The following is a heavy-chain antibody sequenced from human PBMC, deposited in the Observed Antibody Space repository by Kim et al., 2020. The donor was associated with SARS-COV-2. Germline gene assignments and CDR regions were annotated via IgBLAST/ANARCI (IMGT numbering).Heavy chain of an antibody. CDR3: AKEVWFGELAPDAFAN. CDR1: GFTFGDYA. D-gene: IGHD3-10*01. V-gene: IGHV3-9*01. J-gene: IGHJ3*02. Sequence: GGSLRLSCAASGFTFGDYAMNWVRQAPGKGLEWVSGISWNSGSIDYAAAMKGRITLSRDNATNSMYLQMNSLRAEDTALYCCAKEVWFGELAPDAFANWG. CDR2: ISWNSGSI.